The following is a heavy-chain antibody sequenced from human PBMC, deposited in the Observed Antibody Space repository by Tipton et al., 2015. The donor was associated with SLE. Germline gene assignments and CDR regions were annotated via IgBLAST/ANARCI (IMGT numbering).Heavy chain of an antibody. CDR3: ARVGAGPRLFDY. J-gene: IGHJ4*02. V-gene: IGHV4-39*07. D-gene: IGHD3-16*01. CDR1: DGSIRSTNYY. Sequence: TLSLTCTVSDGSIRSTNYYWGWIRQPPGKGLEWIGSIFYTGSTYYNPSLKSRVSFSIDTSKHQFSLKLNSVTAADTAVYYCARVGAGPRLFDYWGQGTLVTVSS. CDR2: IFYTGST.